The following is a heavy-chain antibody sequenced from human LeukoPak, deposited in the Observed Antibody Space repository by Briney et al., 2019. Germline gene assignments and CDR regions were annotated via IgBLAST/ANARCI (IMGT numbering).Heavy chain of an antibody. J-gene: IGHJ4*02. CDR1: GFTFSSYA. CDR2: ISYDGSNK. D-gene: IGHD6-13*01. Sequence: GGSLRLSCAASGFTFSSYAMHWVRQAPGKGLEWVAVISYDGSNKYYADSVKGRFTISRGNSKNTLYLQMNSLRAEDTAVYYCARDRRQQLALYYFDYWGQGTLVTVSS. V-gene: IGHV3-30-3*01. CDR3: ARDRRQQLALYYFDY.